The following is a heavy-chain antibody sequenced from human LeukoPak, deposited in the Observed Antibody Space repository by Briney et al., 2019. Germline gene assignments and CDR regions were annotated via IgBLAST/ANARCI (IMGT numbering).Heavy chain of an antibody. CDR1: GYSVSSGYY. V-gene: IGHV4-38-2*02. D-gene: IGHD2-21*02. CDR3: ARDNAGIVVVTATAFDI. CDR2: IYYSGST. Sequence: PSETLSLTCSVSGYSVSSGYYWGWIRQPPGKGLEWIGSIYYSGSTYYNPSLKSRVTISVDTSKNQFSLKLSSVTAADTAVYYCARDNAGIVVVTATAFDIWGQGTMVTVSS. J-gene: IGHJ3*02.